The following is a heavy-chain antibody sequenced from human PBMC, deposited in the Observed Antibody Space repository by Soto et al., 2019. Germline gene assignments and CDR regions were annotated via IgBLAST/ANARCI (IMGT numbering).Heavy chain of an antibody. CDR3: TTAASPRG. V-gene: IGHV3-15*01. J-gene: IGHJ4*02. D-gene: IGHD3-10*01. CDR2: IKSKADGGTT. Sequence: EVQLVESGGGLEKPGGSLRLSCEASGFTFSNAWMNWVRQAPGKGLEWVGRIKSKADGGTTDYAAPVKGRFTISRDDSKNTLDLQMNSLDIEDTAVYYGTTAASPRGWGQGTLVTVSS. CDR1: GFTFSNAW.